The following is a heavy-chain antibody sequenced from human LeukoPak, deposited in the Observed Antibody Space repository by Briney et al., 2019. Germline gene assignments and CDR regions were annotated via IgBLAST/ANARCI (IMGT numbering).Heavy chain of an antibody. D-gene: IGHD5-18*01. Sequence: SVKVSCKASGGTFSSYAISWVRQAPGQGLEWMGGIILIFGTANYAQKFQGRFTITTDESTSTAYMGLSSLRSEDTAVYYCASSRGYSYGYSGYWGQGTLVTVSS. CDR1: GGTFSSYA. CDR3: ASSRGYSYGYSGY. V-gene: IGHV1-69*05. J-gene: IGHJ4*02. CDR2: IILIFGTA.